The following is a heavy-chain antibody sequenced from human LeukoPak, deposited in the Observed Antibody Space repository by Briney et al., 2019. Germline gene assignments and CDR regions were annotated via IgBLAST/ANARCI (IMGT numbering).Heavy chain of an antibody. Sequence: GGSLRLSCAASGFTFSSYSMNWVRQAPGKGLEWVSSISSSSSYIYYADSVKGRFTISRDNAKNSLYLQMNSLRAEDTAVYYRARDPIRGDAFDIWGQGTMVTVSS. CDR3: ARDPIRGDAFDI. V-gene: IGHV3-21*01. CDR2: ISSSSSYI. D-gene: IGHD5-12*01. CDR1: GFTFSSYS. J-gene: IGHJ3*02.